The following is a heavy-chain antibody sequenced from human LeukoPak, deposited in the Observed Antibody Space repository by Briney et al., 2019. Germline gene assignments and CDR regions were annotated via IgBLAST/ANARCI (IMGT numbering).Heavy chain of an antibody. CDR3: AKDLLAVTAPKAYFDF. Sequence: GGSVRLSCAVSGFIFSSSGIHWVRQAPGKGLVRVAGISYDGSEKYYAESVKGRFTISRDNSKTTVYLQMNSLKIEDTAVYYCAKDLLAVTAPKAYFDFWGQGTLVTVSS. V-gene: IGHV3-30*18. CDR2: ISYDGSEK. D-gene: IGHD2-21*02. J-gene: IGHJ4*02. CDR1: GFIFSSSG.